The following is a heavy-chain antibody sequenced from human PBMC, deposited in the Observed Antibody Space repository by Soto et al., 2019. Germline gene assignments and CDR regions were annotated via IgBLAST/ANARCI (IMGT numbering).Heavy chain of an antibody. J-gene: IGHJ6*02. CDR3: ARHPILKGAMDV. Sequence: LGESLKISCKGSGYSFSKYWISWVRQMPGKDLVWLGRIDPSDSYSNYNPSFQGHVTMSIDKSINTAYLQWTSLKASDSAIYFCARHPILKGAMDVWGQGTSVTVSS. D-gene: IGHD2-15*01. V-gene: IGHV5-10-1*01. CDR2: IDPSDSYS. CDR1: GYSFSKYW.